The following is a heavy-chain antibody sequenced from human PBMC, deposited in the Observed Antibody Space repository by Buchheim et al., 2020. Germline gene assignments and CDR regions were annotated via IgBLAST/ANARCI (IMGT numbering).Heavy chain of an antibody. J-gene: IGHJ6*03. D-gene: IGHD1-26*01. V-gene: IGHV3-23*01. CDR3: ANLRLDVGATRGYYYYYYMDV. Sequence: EVQLLESGGGLVQPGGSLRLSCAASGFTFSSYAMRWVRQAPGKGLELVSAISGSGGSTYYADSVKGRFTISRDNSKNTLYLQMNSLRAVDTTGYYCANLRLDVGATRGYYYYYYMDVWGKGTT. CDR2: ISGSGGST. CDR1: GFTFSSYA.